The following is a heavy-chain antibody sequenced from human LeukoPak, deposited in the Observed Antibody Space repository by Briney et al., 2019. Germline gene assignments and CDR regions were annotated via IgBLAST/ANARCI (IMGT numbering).Heavy chain of an antibody. J-gene: IGHJ4*02. Sequence: QPSETLSLTCTVSGGSISSSSYFWGWIRQPPGKGLEWVGSMSYSGSTYYNPSLKSRVTISVDTSKNQFSLKLSSVTAVDTAVYYCARRSSSQPPNYWGQGTLVTVSS. CDR3: ARRSSSQPPNY. D-gene: IGHD6-13*01. CDR1: GGSISSSSYF. CDR2: MSYSGST. V-gene: IGHV4-39*01.